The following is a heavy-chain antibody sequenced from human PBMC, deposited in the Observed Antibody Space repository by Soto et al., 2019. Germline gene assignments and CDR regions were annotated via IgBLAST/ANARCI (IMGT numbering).Heavy chain of an antibody. Sequence: QVQLVQSGAEVRKPGASVKVSCKASGYTFTNYYMHWVRQAPGQGLELMGIINPSGGTTTYAQKFQGRVTMTRDTSTSTVYMELSSLRSEDTAVNYCPSPSFYGGNDFDYWGQGTLVTVSS. CDR1: GYTFTNYY. CDR2: INPSGGTT. CDR3: PSPSFYGGNDFDY. D-gene: IGHD4-17*01. J-gene: IGHJ4*02. V-gene: IGHV1-46*01.